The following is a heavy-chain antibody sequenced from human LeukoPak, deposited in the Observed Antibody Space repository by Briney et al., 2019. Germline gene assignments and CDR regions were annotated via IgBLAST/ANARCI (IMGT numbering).Heavy chain of an antibody. Sequence: SGPTLVKPTQPLTLTCTFSGFSLSPSGVLVAWIRQPPGKPLEWLAFIYGNDDKRYSPSLMSRLTITKDTSKNQVVLTMTNMDPVDTATYYCAHKSVDTSIDYWGQGTLVTVSS. V-gene: IGHV2-5*01. CDR2: IYGNDDK. D-gene: IGHD5-18*01. J-gene: IGHJ4*02. CDR1: GFSLSPSGVL. CDR3: AHKSVDTSIDY.